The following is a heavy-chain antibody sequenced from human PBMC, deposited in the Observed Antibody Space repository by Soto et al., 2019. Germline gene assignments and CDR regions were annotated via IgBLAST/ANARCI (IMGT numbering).Heavy chain of an antibody. V-gene: IGHV3-23*01. CDR1: EFPFTRSA. CDR3: AKSEPYGSVSEYFDF. D-gene: IGHD1-26*01. CDR2: ISGGGGST. Sequence: EVQLLESGGGLVHPGGSLRLSCAPSEFPFTRSARSGFLEAPGKGLEWVSGISGGGGSTYYADSVRGRFTISRDNSKNTMYLQMNSRRAEDTAIYYYAKSEPYGSVSEYFDFWGQGTLVTVSS. J-gene: IGHJ4*02.